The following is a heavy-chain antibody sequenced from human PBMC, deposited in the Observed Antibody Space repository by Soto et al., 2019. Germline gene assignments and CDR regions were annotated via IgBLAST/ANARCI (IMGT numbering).Heavy chain of an antibody. Sequence: SGTLALTCSVSGGSVSSTGYYGGWIRLPPGKGLEWIGSIYNSGSTHYNPSLKSRVTISVDTSKNLFSLRLSSVTAADTAVYYCARGRTTMTVSFSSRGGNWFDPWGQGTLVTVSS. D-gene: IGHD3-22*01. CDR2: IYNSGST. CDR3: ARGRTTMTVSFSSRGGNWFDP. CDR1: GGSVSSTGYY. J-gene: IGHJ5*02. V-gene: IGHV4-39*01.